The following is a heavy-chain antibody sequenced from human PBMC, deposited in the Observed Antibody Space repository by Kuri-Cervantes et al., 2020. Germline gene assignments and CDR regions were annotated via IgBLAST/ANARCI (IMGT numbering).Heavy chain of an antibody. CDR2: MNPNSGNT. J-gene: IGHJ6*02. CDR3: ARGDVLLWFGEKYGMDV. D-gene: IGHD3-10*01. Sequence: ASVKVSCKASGYTFTSYDINWVRQATGQGLEWMGWMNPNSGNTGYAQKFQGRVTITRDTSASTAYMELSSLRSEDTAVYYCARGDVLLWFGEKYGMDVWGQGTTVTVSS. CDR1: GYTFTSYD. V-gene: IGHV1-8*01.